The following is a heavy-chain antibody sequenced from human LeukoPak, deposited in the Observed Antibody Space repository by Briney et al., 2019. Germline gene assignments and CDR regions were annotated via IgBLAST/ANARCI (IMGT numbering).Heavy chain of an antibody. CDR3: AKGRWALFDC. J-gene: IGHJ4*02. V-gene: IGHV6-1*01. CDR2: TYYRSKWYN. CDR1: GDSVSSNSAA. Sequence: SQTLSLTCDISGDSVSSNSAAWNWIRQSPSRGLEWLGRTYYRSKWYNDYAISVKRRMTINADTSKNQFSLQINSVTPEYTAVYYCAKGRWALFDCWGQGTLVIVSS. D-gene: IGHD3-10*01.